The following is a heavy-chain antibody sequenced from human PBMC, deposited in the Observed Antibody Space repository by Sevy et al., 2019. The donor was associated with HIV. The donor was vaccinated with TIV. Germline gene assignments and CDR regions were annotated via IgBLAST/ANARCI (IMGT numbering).Heavy chain of an antibody. Sequence: GESLKSSCKGSGYSFTSYWIGWVRQMPGKGLEWMGIIYPGDSDTRYSPSFQGQVTISADKSIRTAYLQWSSLKASDTAMYYCAKSPLYSSGLFYLDYWGQGTLVTVSS. D-gene: IGHD6-19*01. V-gene: IGHV5-51*01. CDR2: IYPGDSDT. CDR1: GYSFTSYW. CDR3: AKSPLYSSGLFYLDY. J-gene: IGHJ4*02.